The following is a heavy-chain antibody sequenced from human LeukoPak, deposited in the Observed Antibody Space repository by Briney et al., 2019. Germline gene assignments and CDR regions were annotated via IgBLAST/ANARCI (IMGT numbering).Heavy chain of an antibody. CDR1: GYSISSGYY. CDR2: IYHSGST. D-gene: IGHD3-9*01. J-gene: IGHJ5*02. CDR3: ARASQWAWNYDILTGYRGDWFDP. Sequence: SETLSLTCAVSGYSISSGYYWGWIRQPPGKGLEWIGSIYHSGSTYYNPSLKSRVTISVDTSKNQFSLNLSSVTAADTAVYYCARASQWAWNYDILTGYRGDWFDPWGQGTLVTVSS. V-gene: IGHV4-38-2*01.